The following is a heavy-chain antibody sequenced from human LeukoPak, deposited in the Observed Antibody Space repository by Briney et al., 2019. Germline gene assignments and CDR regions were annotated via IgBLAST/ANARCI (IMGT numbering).Heavy chain of an antibody. V-gene: IGHV4-34*01. Sequence: SETLSLTCAVYGGSFSGHYWSWIRQPPGKGLEWIGEINHSGSTNYNPSLKSRVTISVDTSKNQFSLKLSSVTAADTAVYYCARGLTDFDYWGQGTLVTVSS. CDR1: GGSFSGHY. CDR3: ARGLTDFDY. D-gene: IGHD2-21*02. CDR2: INHSGST. J-gene: IGHJ4*02.